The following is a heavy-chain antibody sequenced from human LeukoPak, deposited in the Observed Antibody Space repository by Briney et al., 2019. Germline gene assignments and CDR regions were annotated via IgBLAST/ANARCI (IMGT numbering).Heavy chain of an antibody. CDR1: GYSFTSYW. D-gene: IGHD1-26*01. CDR2: IYPGDSDT. V-gene: IGHV5-51*01. CDR3: ASSYRSYSGSLWWFDY. J-gene: IGHJ4*02. Sequence: GESLKISCKGSGYSFTSYWIGWVRQMPGKGLEWMGIIYPGDSDTRYSPSFQGQVTISADKSISTAYLQWSSLKASDTAMYYCASSYRSYSGSLWWFDYWGQGTLVTVSS.